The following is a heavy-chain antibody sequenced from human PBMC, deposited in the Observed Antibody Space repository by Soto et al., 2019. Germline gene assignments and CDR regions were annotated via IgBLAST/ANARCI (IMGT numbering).Heavy chain of an antibody. V-gene: IGHV3-23*01. J-gene: IGHJ6*03. CDR3: AKDLFLEWLFEGFYYYYYMDV. D-gene: IGHD3-3*01. Sequence: PGGSLRLSCAASGFTFSSYAMSWVRQAPGKGLEWVSAISGSGGSTYYADSVKGRFTISRDNSKNTLYLQMNSLRAEGTAVYYCAKDLFLEWLFEGFYYYYYMDVWGKGTTVTVSS. CDR1: GFTFSSYA. CDR2: ISGSGGST.